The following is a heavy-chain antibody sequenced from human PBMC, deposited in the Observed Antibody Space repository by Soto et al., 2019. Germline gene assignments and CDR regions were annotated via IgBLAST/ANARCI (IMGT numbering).Heavy chain of an antibody. J-gene: IGHJ4*02. Sequence: QVQLQESGPGLVKPSQTLSLTCTVSGGSISSGDYYWTWIRQPPGKGLEWIGYIYHSRSTSYNPSLTSRLTIAVDTSKYQFCLKLSSVTAAHTAVYYCARERGGCGRGSCYDYDYWGQGTLVTVAS. D-gene: IGHD2-15*01. CDR2: IYHSRST. CDR1: GGSISSGDYY. V-gene: IGHV4-30-4*01. CDR3: ARERGGCGRGSCYDYDY.